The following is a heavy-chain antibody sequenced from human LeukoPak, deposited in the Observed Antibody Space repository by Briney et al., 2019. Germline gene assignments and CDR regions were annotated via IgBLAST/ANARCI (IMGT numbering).Heavy chain of an antibody. V-gene: IGHV3-23*01. J-gene: IGHJ4*02. CDR1: GFTFSSYA. CDR3: AKVGSSWYLGYFDY. CDR2: ISGSGGST. D-gene: IGHD6-13*01. Sequence: GGSLRLSCAASGFTFSSYAMSWVRQAPGKGLEWVSAISGSGGSTYYADSVKGRFTISRDNSRNTLYLQMNSLRAEDTAVYYCAKVGSSWYLGYFDYWGQGTLVTVSS.